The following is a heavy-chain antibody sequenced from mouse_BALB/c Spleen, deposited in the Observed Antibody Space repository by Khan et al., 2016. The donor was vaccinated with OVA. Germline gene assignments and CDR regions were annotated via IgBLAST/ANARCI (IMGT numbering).Heavy chain of an antibody. CDR3: ARSDSGTVFDY. Sequence: QVRLQQSGPELVKPGASVRISCKASGYTFTSYYIHWVRQRPGQGLEWIGWIYPTYVDTKYNEKFKGKATLTADKSSSAAYMQFNSLTSDDSAVYFCARSDSGTVFDYWGQGTTLTVSS. CDR1: GYTFTSYY. V-gene: IGHV1S56*01. D-gene: IGHD4-1*01. CDR2: IYPTYVDT. J-gene: IGHJ2*01.